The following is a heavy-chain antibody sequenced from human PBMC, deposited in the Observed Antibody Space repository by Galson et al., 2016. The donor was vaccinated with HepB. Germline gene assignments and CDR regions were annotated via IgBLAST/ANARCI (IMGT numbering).Heavy chain of an antibody. J-gene: IGHJ5*01. V-gene: IGHV3-21*06. CDR3: ARGQTHFDS. Sequence: SLRLSCAASGFTLSSSAMSWVRQAPGKGLEWVSYISFNNRYTDYANSVKGRFTISRDNANNLLHLHMHSLRVEDTAVYFCARGQTHFDSWGQGTLVTVSA. CDR1: GFTLSSSA. CDR2: ISFNNRYT.